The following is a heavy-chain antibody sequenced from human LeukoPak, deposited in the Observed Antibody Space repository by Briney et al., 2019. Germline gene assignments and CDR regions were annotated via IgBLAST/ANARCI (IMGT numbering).Heavy chain of an antibody. J-gene: IGHJ4*02. D-gene: IGHD3-3*01. Sequence: SETLSLTCTVSGGSISSSSYYWGWIRQPPGKGLEWIGSIYYSGSTNYNPSLKSRVTISVDTSKNQFSLKLSSVTAADTAVYYCARRSSRYDFWSGTFDYWGQGTLVTVSS. CDR2: IYYSGST. CDR1: GGSISSSSYY. CDR3: ARRSSRYDFWSGTFDY. V-gene: IGHV4-39*07.